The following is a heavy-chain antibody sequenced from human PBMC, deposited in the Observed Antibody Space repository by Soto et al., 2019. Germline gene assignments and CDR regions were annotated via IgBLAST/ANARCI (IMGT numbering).Heavy chain of an antibody. CDR3: ASPSRDCSGGSCYARFDY. D-gene: IGHD2-15*01. CDR1: GGSFSGYY. J-gene: IGHJ4*02. Sequence: QVQLQQWGAGLLKPSETLSLTCAVYGGSFSGYYWSWIRQHPGKGLEWIGYIYYSGSTYYNPSLKSRVTISVDTSKNQFSLKLSSVTAADTAVYYCASPSRDCSGGSCYARFDYWGQGTLVTVSS. V-gene: IGHV4-34*01. CDR2: IYYSGST.